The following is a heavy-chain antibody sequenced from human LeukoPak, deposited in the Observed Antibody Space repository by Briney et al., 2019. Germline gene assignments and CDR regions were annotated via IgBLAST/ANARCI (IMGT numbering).Heavy chain of an antibody. D-gene: IGHD6-19*01. Sequence: SVKVSCKASGGTFSSYAISWVRQAPGQGLEWMGRIIPIFGIANYAQKFQGRVTITADKSTSTAYMELSSLRSEDTAVYYCARDQVAGTGWFDYWGQGTLSPSPQ. CDR1: GGTFSSYA. J-gene: IGHJ4*02. CDR2: IIPIFGIA. CDR3: ARDQVAGTGWFDY. V-gene: IGHV1-69*04.